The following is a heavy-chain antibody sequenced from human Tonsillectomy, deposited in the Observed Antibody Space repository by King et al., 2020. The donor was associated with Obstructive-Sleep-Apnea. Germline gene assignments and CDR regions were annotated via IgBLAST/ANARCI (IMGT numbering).Heavy chain of an antibody. Sequence: VQLVESGADVKKPGASVKVSCKASGYTFTAYFLHWVRQAPGQGLEWMGWINPNSGGTNYAQEFQGRVTMTRDTSISTAYMELSRLRSDDTAVYYCASLIVGTSANDYWGQGTLVTVSS. CDR3: ASLIVGTSANDY. CDR2: INPNSGGT. J-gene: IGHJ4*02. V-gene: IGHV1-2*02. D-gene: IGHD1-26*01. CDR1: GYTFTAYF.